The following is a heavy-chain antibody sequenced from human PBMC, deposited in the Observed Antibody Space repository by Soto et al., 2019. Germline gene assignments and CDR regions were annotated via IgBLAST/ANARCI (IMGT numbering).Heavy chain of an antibody. CDR1: GFTFSRVS. CDR3: ARDMLHLKSNGMDV. J-gene: IGHJ6*02. V-gene: IGHV3-21*01. D-gene: IGHD2-8*01. Sequence: GGSLRLSCEASGFTFSRVSMNWVRQVPGKGLEWVASISSASSETWYADSVKGRFIISRDNAQNSLFLQMNTLRPEDSAIYYCARDMLHLKSNGMDVWGQGTTVTVSS. CDR2: ISSASSET.